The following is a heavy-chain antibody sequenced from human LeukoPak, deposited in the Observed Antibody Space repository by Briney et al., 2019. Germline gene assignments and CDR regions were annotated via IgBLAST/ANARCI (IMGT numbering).Heavy chain of an antibody. CDR1: GYTFTGYY. J-gene: IGHJ4*02. V-gene: IGHV1-2*06. D-gene: IGHD3-10*01. CDR3: ASYGSGVQASFDN. CDR2: INPNSGGT. Sequence: ASVKVSCKASGYTFTGYYMHWMRQAPGQGLEWMGRINPNSGGTNYAQKFQGRVTMTRDTSISTVYMELSSLRSEDTAVYYCASYGSGVQASFDNWGQGTLVTVSS.